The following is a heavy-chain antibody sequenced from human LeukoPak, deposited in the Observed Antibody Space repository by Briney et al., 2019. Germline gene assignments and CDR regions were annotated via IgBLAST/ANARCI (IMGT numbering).Heavy chain of an antibody. CDR3: ATGDSSHPWNY. V-gene: IGHV4-4*09. Sequence: ASETLSLTCTVSGGSISSYYWSWIRQPPGKGLEWIGYIYTSGSTNYNPSLKSRVTISVDTSKNQFSLKLSSVTAADTAVYYCATGDSSHPWNYSGQGTLVTVSS. J-gene: IGHJ4*02. CDR2: IYTSGST. CDR1: GGSISSYY. D-gene: IGHD6-13*01.